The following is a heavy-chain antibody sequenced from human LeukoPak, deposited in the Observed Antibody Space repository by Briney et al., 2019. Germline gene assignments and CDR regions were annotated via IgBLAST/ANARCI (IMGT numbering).Heavy chain of an antibody. CDR2: IYTSGST. CDR3: ARHGYSSGWSPIYYFDY. Sequence: SETLSLTCTVSGGSISSYYWSWIRQPAGKGLEWIGRIYTSGSTNYNPSLKSRVTISVDTSKNQFSLKLSSVTAADTAVYYCARHGYSSGWSPIYYFDYWGQGTLVTVSS. D-gene: IGHD6-19*01. CDR1: GGSISSYY. J-gene: IGHJ4*02. V-gene: IGHV4-4*07.